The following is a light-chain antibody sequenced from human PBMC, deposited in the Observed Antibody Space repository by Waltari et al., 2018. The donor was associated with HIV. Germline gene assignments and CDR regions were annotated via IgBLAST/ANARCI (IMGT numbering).Light chain of an antibody. J-gene: IGKJ4*01. CDR3: QQYFSLPPT. CDR1: RTVLYHSDNKNY. V-gene: IGKV4-1*01. Sequence: DIVMTQSPASLAVSLGETVSINCKSSRTVLYHSDNKNYLAWYQHKPGQAPRVLISWASTRAVMVPSASPALGGPERFSGSGSGTNFSLTISGLQEDDVAIYYCQQYFSLPPTFGGGTRVERK. CDR2: WAS.